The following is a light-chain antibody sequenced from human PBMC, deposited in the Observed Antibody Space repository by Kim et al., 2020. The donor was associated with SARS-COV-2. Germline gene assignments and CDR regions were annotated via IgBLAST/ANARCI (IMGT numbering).Light chain of an antibody. CDR3: AAWDVSLNGVV. V-gene: IGLV1-44*01. CDR2: LNN. Sequence: QAVVTQPPSASGTPGQRVTIFCSGSDSNIGGNTVNWYQHLPGTAPKLLIYLNNQRPSGVPDRFSGSKSGTSASLAISGLQSEDEADYYCAAWDVSLNGVVFGGGTQLTVL. CDR1: DSNIGGNT. J-gene: IGLJ2*01.